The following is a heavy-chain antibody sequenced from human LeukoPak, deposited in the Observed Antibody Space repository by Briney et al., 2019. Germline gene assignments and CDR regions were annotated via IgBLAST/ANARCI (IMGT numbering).Heavy chain of an antibody. J-gene: IGHJ4*02. CDR3: VKGQDDGDLLIY. V-gene: IGHV3-64D*06. CDR1: GFTFSSYS. CDR2: ISINGGRT. Sequence: GGSLRLSCSASGFTFSSYSMHWVRQAPGKGLQYVSGISINGGRTHYAESVKGRFTVSRDNSENTLNLQMSSLRAEDTALYYCVKGQDDGDLLIYWGQGILVTVSS. D-gene: IGHD4/OR15-4a*01.